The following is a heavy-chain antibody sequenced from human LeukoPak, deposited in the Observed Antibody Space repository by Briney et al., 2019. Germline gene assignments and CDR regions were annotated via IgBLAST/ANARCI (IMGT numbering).Heavy chain of an antibody. Sequence: GGSLRLSCAASGFTFSNYLMSWFRQAPGKGLEWVSAISGSGGGTYYADSVKGRFTVSRDNSKNTLYLQMNSLRAEDTAVYYCAKMNYYDSSIWGQGTMVTVSS. D-gene: IGHD3-22*01. CDR3: AKMNYYDSSI. V-gene: IGHV3-23*01. CDR2: ISGSGGGT. J-gene: IGHJ3*02. CDR1: GFTFSNYL.